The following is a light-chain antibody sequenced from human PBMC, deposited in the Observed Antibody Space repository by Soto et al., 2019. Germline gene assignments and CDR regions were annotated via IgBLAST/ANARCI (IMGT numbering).Light chain of an antibody. CDR2: GAS. V-gene: IGKV3-20*01. CDR3: QQYGSSTFS. Sequence: EIVLTQSPGTLSLYPGERATLSCRASQTVSSYFLAWFPQKPGQAPRFVIYGASSRATGIPDRFSGSGSGTDFILTISTLEPEDFAVYYCQQYGSSTFSFGVETKVENK. J-gene: IGKJ4*01. CDR1: QTVSSYF.